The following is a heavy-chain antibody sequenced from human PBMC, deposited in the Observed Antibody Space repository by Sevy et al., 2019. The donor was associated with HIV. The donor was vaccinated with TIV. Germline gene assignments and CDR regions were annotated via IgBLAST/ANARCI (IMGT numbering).Heavy chain of an antibody. CDR3: AREGAAAGPSYFDY. J-gene: IGHJ4*02. D-gene: IGHD6-13*01. V-gene: IGHV3-21*01. CDR2: ISRSSTYI. CDR1: GFTFSSYS. Sequence: GGSLRLSCAASGFTFSSYSMNWVRQAPGKGLEWVSFISRSSTYIYYADSVKGRFTFSRDNAKNSLYLQMNSLRAEDTAVYYCAREGAAAGPSYFDYWGQGILVTVPS.